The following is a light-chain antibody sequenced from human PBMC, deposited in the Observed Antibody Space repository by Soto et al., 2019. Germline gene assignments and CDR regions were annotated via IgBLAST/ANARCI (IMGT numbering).Light chain of an antibody. V-gene: IGKV2-28*01. CDR3: MQALQTPRT. J-gene: IGKJ1*01. CDR1: QSLQHNNGNTL. Sequence: EIVMTQSPLSLTVTPGAPASISCKSSQSLQHNNGNTLLDWYMQKPGQSPQLLIYLASRRAPGAPDRVSGSGSGTDFTLRISTVEADDAEIYYWMQALQTPRTFGQGTKLEI. CDR2: LAS.